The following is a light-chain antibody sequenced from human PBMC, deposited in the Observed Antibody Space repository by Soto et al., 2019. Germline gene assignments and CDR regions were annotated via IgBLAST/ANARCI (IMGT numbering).Light chain of an antibody. CDR2: GAS. CDR1: QSVSSN. CDR3: QQRNYWQVT. Sequence: EIVLTQSPGTLSLSPEARTSLSCRASQSVSSNLAWYQQKPGQAPRLLIYGASNRATGIPDRFSGSGSGTDFTLTISRLEPEDFAVYYCQQRNYWQVTFAQGARLAIK. J-gene: IGKJ5*01. V-gene: IGKV3D-11*02.